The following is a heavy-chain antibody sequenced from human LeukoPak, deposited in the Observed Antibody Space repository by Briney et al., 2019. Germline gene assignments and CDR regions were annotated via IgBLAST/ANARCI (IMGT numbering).Heavy chain of an antibody. V-gene: IGHV3-9*03. CDR1: GFTFDDYA. Sequence: SLRLSCAASGFTFDDYAMHWVRQALGKGLEWVSGISWNSGSIGYADSVKGRFTISRDNAKNSLYLQMNSLRAEDMALYYCAKVARRYYYDSSGPDDAFDIWGQGTMVTVSS. CDR3: AKVARRYYYDSSGPDDAFDI. CDR2: ISWNSGSI. J-gene: IGHJ3*02. D-gene: IGHD3-22*01.